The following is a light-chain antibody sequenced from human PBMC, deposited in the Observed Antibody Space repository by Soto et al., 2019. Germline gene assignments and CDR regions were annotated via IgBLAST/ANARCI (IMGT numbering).Light chain of an antibody. J-gene: IGLJ2*01. CDR2: EVS. Sequence: QSALTQPPSVSGSPGQSVTISCTGTSSDVVSYNRVSWYQQPPGTAPKLMIYEVSNRPSGVPDRFSGSKSGNTASLTISGLQAEDEADYYCSSYRSSSTFVFGGGTKLTVL. CDR1: SSDVVSYNR. CDR3: SSYRSSSTFV. V-gene: IGLV2-18*02.